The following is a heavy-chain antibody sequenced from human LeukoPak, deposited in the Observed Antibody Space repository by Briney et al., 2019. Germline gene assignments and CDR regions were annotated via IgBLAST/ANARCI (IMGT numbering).Heavy chain of an antibody. J-gene: IGHJ4*02. Sequence: SETLSLTCTVSGDSISSYYWSWIRQPPGKGLEWIGYIYYSGSTNYNPSLKSRVTISVDTSKNQFSLKLSSVTAADTALYYCARLGEYSGYDYWGQGTLVTVSS. CDR2: IYYSGST. D-gene: IGHD5-12*01. CDR1: GDSISSYY. V-gene: IGHV4-59*08. CDR3: ARLGEYSGYDY.